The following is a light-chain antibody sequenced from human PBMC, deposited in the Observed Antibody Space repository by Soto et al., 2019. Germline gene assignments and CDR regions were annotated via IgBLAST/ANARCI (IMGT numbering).Light chain of an antibody. J-gene: IGKJ1*01. Sequence: AIRMTQSPSSFSASTGDRVTITCRASQGISSYLAWYQQKPGKAPKLLIYAASTLQSGVPSRFSGSGSGTEFTLTICCLQSEDFATYYCQHYYSYPHTCGKGTKVEIK. CDR1: QGISSY. CDR2: AAS. CDR3: QHYYSYPHT. V-gene: IGKV1-8*01.